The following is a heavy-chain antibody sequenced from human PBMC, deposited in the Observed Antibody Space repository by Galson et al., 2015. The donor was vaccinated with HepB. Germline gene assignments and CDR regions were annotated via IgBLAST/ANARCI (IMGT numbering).Heavy chain of an antibody. CDR2: IPYDGSNK. D-gene: IGHD6-13*01. Sequence: SLRLSCAASGFTFTSYAMHWVRQAPGKGLEWVAVIPYDGSNKYYADSVKGRFIITRDNTKNTLYLKMNSLRAEDTAVYYCTRNSQQHPTYYIDSWGRGTMVTVSS. J-gene: IGHJ4*02. CDR3: TRNSQQHPTYYIDS. CDR1: GFTFTSYA. V-gene: IGHV3-30-3*01.